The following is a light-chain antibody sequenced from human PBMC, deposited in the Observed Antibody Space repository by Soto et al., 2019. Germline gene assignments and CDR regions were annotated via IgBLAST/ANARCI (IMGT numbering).Light chain of an antibody. CDR1: QSVNFY. CDR3: QQYGSSHPRT. Sequence: EIVLTQSPGSLSLSPGERATLSCMASQSVNFYLAWYQQKPCQAPRLLIYGASTRATDVPDRFSGSGSGADFTLSISRLEHEDFAAYYCQQYGSSHPRTFGQGTKVDIK. V-gene: IGKV3-20*01. J-gene: IGKJ1*01. CDR2: GAS.